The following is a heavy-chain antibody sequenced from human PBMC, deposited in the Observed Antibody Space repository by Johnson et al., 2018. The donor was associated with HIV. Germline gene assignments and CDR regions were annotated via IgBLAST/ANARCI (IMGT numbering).Heavy chain of an antibody. D-gene: IGHD6-13*01. CDR2: IRYDGSNK. CDR1: GLTFSSYG. J-gene: IGHJ3*02. CDR3: AKDLVSSSGFHDAFDI. V-gene: IGHV3-30*02. Sequence: QVQLVESGGGVVQPGGSLRLSCAASGLTFSSYGMHWVRQAPGKGLEWVAFIRYDGSNKNYADSVKGRFTISRDNSKNTLYLQMYSLRAEDTAVYYCAKDLVSSSGFHDAFDIWGQGTMVTVSS.